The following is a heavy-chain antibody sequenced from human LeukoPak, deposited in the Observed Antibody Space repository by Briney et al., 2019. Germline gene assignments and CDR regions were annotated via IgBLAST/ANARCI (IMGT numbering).Heavy chain of an antibody. Sequence: GEALTLYCKTSGYTFTSYWIGWVRQTPREGLECIGDLFPRDSDVRYSPSFQGQVTISADKSTNTAYLHWGSLKASDSAMYYCVRSLPGTLLRGYGMDVWGPGTTVTVS. D-gene: IGHD3-10*01. V-gene: IGHV5-51*01. CDR2: LFPRDSDV. CDR3: VRSLPGTLLRGYGMDV. CDR1: GYTFTSYW. J-gene: IGHJ6*02.